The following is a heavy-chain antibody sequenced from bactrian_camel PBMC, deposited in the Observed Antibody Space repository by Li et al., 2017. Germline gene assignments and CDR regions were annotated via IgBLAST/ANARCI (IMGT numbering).Heavy chain of an antibody. CDR3: AVVMHGGSRLGPHRSDFGY. J-gene: IGHJ6*01. CDR2: ITSPPSLFRAA. Sequence: DVQLVESGGGLVQPGESLRLSCVASGITFSRHDMSWVRQAPGKEVEWVAGITSPPSLFRAASYADSVKGRFTISRDNAKNTVYLQMNSLTSEDTGLYYCAVVMHGGSRLGPHRSDFGYWGQGTQVTVS. V-gene: IGHV3S40*01. D-gene: IGHD2*01. CDR1: GITFSRHD.